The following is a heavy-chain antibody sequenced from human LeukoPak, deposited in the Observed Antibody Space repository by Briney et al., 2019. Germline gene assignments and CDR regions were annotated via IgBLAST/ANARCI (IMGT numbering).Heavy chain of an antibody. V-gene: IGHV3-53*01. Sequence: GGSLRLSCAASGFTVSSNYMSWVRQAPGKGLGWVSVIFSGDTTYYADSVKGRFTISRDNSKHTLYLQMNSLRAGDTAVYYCARGNTGRTVTFYFGYWGQGTLVTVSS. CDR1: GFTVSSNY. D-gene: IGHD4-17*01. J-gene: IGHJ4*02. CDR2: IFSGDTT. CDR3: ARGNTGRTVTFYFGY.